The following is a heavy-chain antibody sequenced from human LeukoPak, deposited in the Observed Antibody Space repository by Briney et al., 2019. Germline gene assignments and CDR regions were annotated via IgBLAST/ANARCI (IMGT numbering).Heavy chain of an antibody. Sequence: PGGSLRLSCAASGFTFRNYVIHWVRQAPGKGPEWVAVTSSDLKANYYADSVKGRFTISRDNSKNTLYLQMNSLSADDTAMYYCANEIRPNDYWGQGTLVTVSS. D-gene: IGHD4-17*01. J-gene: IGHJ4*02. CDR1: GFTFRNYV. CDR2: TSSDLKAN. V-gene: IGHV3-30*18. CDR3: ANEIRPNDY.